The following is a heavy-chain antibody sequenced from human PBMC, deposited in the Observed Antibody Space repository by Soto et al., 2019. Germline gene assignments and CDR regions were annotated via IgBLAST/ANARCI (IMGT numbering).Heavy chain of an antibody. J-gene: IGHJ4*02. CDR2: IIPIFGTA. Sequence: GASVKVSCKASGGTFSSYAISWGRQAPGQGLEWMGGIIPIFGTANYAQKFQGRVTITADESTSTAYMELSSLRSEDTAVYYCARKGRGGVYYFDYCGQGTLVTVSP. V-gene: IGHV1-69*13. CDR3: ARKGRGGVYYFDY. D-gene: IGHD2-8*02. CDR1: GGTFSSYA.